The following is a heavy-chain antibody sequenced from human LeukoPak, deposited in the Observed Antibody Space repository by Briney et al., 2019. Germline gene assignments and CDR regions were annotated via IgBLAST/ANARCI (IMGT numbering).Heavy chain of an antibody. Sequence: GASLRLPCAASGFTFSNCAMSWVRQAPGEGLEWVSAITGSGFDTYHADSVKGRFTISRDNSKTALFLQMNSLRAEDTAAYYCVKGSDAARPYYFDYWGQGTLVTVSS. CDR1: GFTFSNCA. D-gene: IGHD2-2*01. CDR2: ITGSGFDT. J-gene: IGHJ4*02. V-gene: IGHV3-23*01. CDR3: VKGSDAARPYYFDY.